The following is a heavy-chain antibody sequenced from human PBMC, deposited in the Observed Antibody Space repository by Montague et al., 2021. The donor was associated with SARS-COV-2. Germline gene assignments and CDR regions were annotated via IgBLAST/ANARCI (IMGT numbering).Heavy chain of an antibody. CDR3: ARGVLRYFDWTSPFDY. D-gene: IGHD3-9*01. Sequence: TLSLTCTVSGGSISSGSYYWSWIRQPAGKGLEWIGRIYTSGXTXYXXXXKXRVTISVDTSKNQFSLKLRSVTAADTAVYYCARGVLRYFDWTSPFDYWGQGTLVTVSS. V-gene: IGHV4-61*02. CDR2: IYTSGXT. CDR1: GGSISSGSYY. J-gene: IGHJ4*02.